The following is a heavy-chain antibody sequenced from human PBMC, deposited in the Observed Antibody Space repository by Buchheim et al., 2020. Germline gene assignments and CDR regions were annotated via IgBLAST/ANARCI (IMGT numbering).Heavy chain of an antibody. CDR1: GGSISSYY. Sequence: QVQLQESGPGLVKPSETLSLTCTVSGGSISSYYWSWIRQPPGKGLEWIGYIYYSGITNYNPSLKSRATISVDTPKNQFSLKLSSVTAADTAVYYGGAVTTGEYYFDYWGQGTL. J-gene: IGHJ4*02. V-gene: IGHV4-59*01. CDR3: GAVTTGEYYFDY. D-gene: IGHD4-17*01. CDR2: IYYSGIT.